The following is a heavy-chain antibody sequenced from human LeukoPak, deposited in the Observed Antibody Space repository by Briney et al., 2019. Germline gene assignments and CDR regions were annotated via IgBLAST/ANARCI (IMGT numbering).Heavy chain of an antibody. J-gene: IGHJ4*02. V-gene: IGHV3-7*04. D-gene: IGHD2/OR15-2a*01. CDR3: ARNMGDY. CDR1: GFTFSTYW. Sequence: GGSLRLSCAASGFTFSTYWMTWVRRAPGKGLEWVANINQDGTEKNYVDSVKGRFTISRDNAKNSLYLQMNSLRAEDTAVYYCARNMGDYWGQGTLVTASS. CDR2: INQDGTEK.